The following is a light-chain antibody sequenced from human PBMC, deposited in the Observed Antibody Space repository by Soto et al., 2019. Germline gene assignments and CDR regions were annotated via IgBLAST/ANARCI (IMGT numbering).Light chain of an antibody. CDR1: QSVGSD. CDR2: GAS. V-gene: IGKV3-20*01. J-gene: IGKJ4*01. CDR3: QQYGSSPRGIT. Sequence: EIVMTQSPATLSVSPGERATLSCRASQSVGSDLAWYQQKPGQAPRLVIYGASSRATGIPDRFSGSGSGTDFTLTISRLEPEDFAVYYCQQYGSSPRGITFGGGTKVDIK.